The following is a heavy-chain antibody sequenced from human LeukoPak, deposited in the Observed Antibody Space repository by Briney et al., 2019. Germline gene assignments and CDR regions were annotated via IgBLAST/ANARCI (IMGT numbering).Heavy chain of an antibody. CDR2: IDARSGTT. CDR1: GFTFTIFG. CDR3: ARTYDFGRGPPGDAFDN. V-gene: IGHV3-48*01. D-gene: IGHD3-3*01. J-gene: IGHJ3*02. Sequence: GGSLRLSRAAFGFTFTIFGLNWVRQAPGKGPEWVSYIDARSGTTYYADSVQGRFTISRDDARESVFLQMDGLRVDDTAVYYCARTYDFGRGPPGDAFDNWGPGTWVIVSA.